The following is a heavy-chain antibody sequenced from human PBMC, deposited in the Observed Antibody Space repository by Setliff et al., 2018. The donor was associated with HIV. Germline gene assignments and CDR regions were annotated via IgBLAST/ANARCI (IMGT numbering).Heavy chain of an antibody. CDR3: ANSYSASGNYHYYDYLDV. J-gene: IGHJ6*03. CDR2: ISYDGSKK. V-gene: IGHV3-30*04. D-gene: IGHD3-10*01. CDR1: GFSFSSYT. Sequence: GGSLRLSCEASGFSFSSYTMSWVRQAPGKGLEWVAVISYDGSKKYDADFVKGRFTISRDNSKNTLYLQMNSLRIEDSGAYYCANSYSASGNYHYYDYLDVWGKGTTVTVSS.